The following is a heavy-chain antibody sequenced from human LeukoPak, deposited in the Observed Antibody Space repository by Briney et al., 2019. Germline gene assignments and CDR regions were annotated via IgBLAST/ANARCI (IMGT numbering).Heavy chain of an antibody. Sequence: ASVKVSCKASGGTFSSYAISWVRQAPGQGLEWMGRIIPILGIANYAQKFQGRVTITADKSTSTAYMELSSLRSEDTAVYYCARGAYYYDSSGYYYATLDYWGQGTLVTVSS. V-gene: IGHV1-69*04. CDR2: IIPILGIA. CDR3: ARGAYYYDSSGYYYATLDY. D-gene: IGHD3-22*01. J-gene: IGHJ4*02. CDR1: GGTFSSYA.